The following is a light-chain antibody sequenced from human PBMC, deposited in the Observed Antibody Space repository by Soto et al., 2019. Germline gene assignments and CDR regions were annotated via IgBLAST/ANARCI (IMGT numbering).Light chain of an antibody. CDR1: QSVSNN. J-gene: IGKJ4*01. Sequence: EIVLTQSPATLSLSPGERATLSCRASQSVSNNLAWYQQKPGQAPMLLISDASNRATGIPARFSGSGSGTDFTLTISCLAPEDFAVYYFQQRSNWPLFGGGTKVEIK. V-gene: IGKV3-11*01. CDR3: QQRSNWPL. CDR2: DAS.